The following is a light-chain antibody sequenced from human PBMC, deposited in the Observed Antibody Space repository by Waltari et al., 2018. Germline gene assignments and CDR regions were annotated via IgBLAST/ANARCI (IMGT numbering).Light chain of an antibody. CDR3: QYYDNSVIT. Sequence: EIVLTQSAATLSLSPGERATLSCGASQSLSTSYFAWYQQKPVLAPRLLMYHASSRATGIPDRFSGSGAGTDFTLTISRLEPEDFAVYYCQYYDNSVITFGQGTRLEI. CDR2: HAS. CDR1: QSLSTSY. V-gene: IGKV3D-20*01. J-gene: IGKJ5*01.